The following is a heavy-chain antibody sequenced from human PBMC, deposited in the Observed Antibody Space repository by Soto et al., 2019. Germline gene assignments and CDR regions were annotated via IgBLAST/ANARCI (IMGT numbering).Heavy chain of an antibody. V-gene: IGHV1-46*01. J-gene: IGHJ4*02. D-gene: IGHD3-16*01. CDR1: GYSFTSYY. CDR3: ATLHLGDSYDYSGYGAFHFGH. Sequence: ASVKVSCKASGYSFTSYYLHWVRQAPGQGPEWMGLINPSGGSTTYSQKFQGRVTMTRDTSTTTVYMELSALRSEDTAFYYCATLHLGDSYDYSGYGAFHFGHWGRGTRGTVSS. CDR2: INPSGGST.